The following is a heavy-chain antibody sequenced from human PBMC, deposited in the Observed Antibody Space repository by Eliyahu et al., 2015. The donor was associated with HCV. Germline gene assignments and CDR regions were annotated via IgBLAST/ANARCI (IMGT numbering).Heavy chain of an antibody. CDR2: IIPIFGTA. V-gene: IGHV1-69*06. J-gene: IGHJ6*02. D-gene: IGHD2-2*01. CDR3: ARECSSTSCYFYYYGMDV. CDR1: GGTFSSXA. Sequence: QVQLVQSGAEVKKPGSSVKVSCKASGGTFSSXAXSWVRQAPGQGLEWMGGIIPIFGTANYAQKFQGRVTITADKSTSTAYMELSSLRSEDTAVYYCARECSSTSCYFYYYGMDVWGQGTTVTVSS.